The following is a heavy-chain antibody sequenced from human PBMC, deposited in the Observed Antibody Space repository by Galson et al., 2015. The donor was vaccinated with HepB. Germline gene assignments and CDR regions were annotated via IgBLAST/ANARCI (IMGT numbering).Heavy chain of an antibody. CDR1: GYTFTDYY. J-gene: IGHJ4*02. V-gene: IGHV1-2*02. D-gene: IGHD6-19*01. Sequence: SVKVSCKASGYTFTDYYMHWVRQAPGQGLEWMGWINPNSGGTKYAQKFQGRVTLTRDTSITTTYMELSRLRSDDTAVYYCAREPAIRRTVAGTGFDYWGQGTLVTVSS. CDR3: AREPAIRRTVAGTGFDY. CDR2: INPNSGGT.